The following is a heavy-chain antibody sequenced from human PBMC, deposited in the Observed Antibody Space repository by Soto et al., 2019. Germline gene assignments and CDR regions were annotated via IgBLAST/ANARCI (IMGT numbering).Heavy chain of an antibody. CDR3: ARDRLMLPAHYFFYGSDV. J-gene: IGHJ6*02. CDR2: IPQDGVDG. V-gene: IGHV3-7*03. CDR1: GFTFSMSS. D-gene: IGHD3-10*02. Sequence: GGSLRLSCEVSGFTFSMSSMSWVSQRPGKGLEWVAKIPQDGVDGHYADSVKGRFTISRDNGKNSLYLQLNNLRAEDTACYYWARDRLMLPAHYFFYGSDVWGRGAT.